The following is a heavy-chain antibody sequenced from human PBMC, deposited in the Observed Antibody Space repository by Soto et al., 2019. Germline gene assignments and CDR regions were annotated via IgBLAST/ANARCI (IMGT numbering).Heavy chain of an antibody. CDR3: AREKGHSNPFDF. V-gene: IGHV4-38-2*02. Sequence: PSETLSLTCTVSGYSISNGYYWAWIRRSPGKGLEWIGSVYQTVSTYYNPSLESRVTILVDIAKNHFSLRLNSVTAADTAVYFCAREKGHSNPFDFWGPGMLVTVSS. CDR1: GYSISNGYY. J-gene: IGHJ4*02. D-gene: IGHD4-4*01. CDR2: VYQTVST.